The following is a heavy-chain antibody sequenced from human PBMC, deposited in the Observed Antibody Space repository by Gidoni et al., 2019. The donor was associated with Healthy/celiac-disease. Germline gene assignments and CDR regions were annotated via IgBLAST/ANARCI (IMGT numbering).Heavy chain of an antibody. CDR2: MYSGGRT. CDR1: GFTVSCNY. V-gene: IGHV3-53*01. Sequence: EVQLVDPGGGSIQSGGSLRLPFAASGFTVSCNYMRWVRQAPGKGLAWVSVMYSGGRTYYAESVKGRFTISRDNSKKTLYRQMNSLRAEDTAVYYCARTPQRAAAGTYWSQGTLVTVSS. J-gene: IGHJ4*02. CDR3: ARTPQRAAAGTY. D-gene: IGHD6-13*01.